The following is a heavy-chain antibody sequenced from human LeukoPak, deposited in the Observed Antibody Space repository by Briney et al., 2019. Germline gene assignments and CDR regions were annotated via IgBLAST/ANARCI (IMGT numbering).Heavy chain of an antibody. Sequence: SETLSLTCAVYGGSFSGYYWSWIRQPPGKGLEWLGEINHSGSTNYNPSLKSRVTISVDTSKNQFSLKLSSVTAADTAVYYCARDAAYYDYVWGSYRYYYYYYMDVWGKGTTVTVSS. CDR2: INHSGST. J-gene: IGHJ6*03. CDR3: ARDAAYYDYVWGSYRYYYYYYMDV. V-gene: IGHV4-34*01. D-gene: IGHD3-16*02. CDR1: GGSFSGYY.